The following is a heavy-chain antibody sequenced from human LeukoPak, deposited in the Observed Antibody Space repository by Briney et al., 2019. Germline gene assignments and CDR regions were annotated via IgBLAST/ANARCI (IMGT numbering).Heavy chain of an antibody. J-gene: IGHJ4*02. CDR1: GGSISSYY. D-gene: IGHD6-6*01. CDR3: ARLWDSSSSLDY. Sequence: PSETLSLTCTVSGGSISSYYWTWIRQPPGKGLGMEWIGYIYYSGGTNNNPSRKSGITISKKKTKKQGSLKLSSVTAADTAVYYCARLWDSSSSLDYWGQGTLVTVSS. CDR2: IYYSGGT. V-gene: IGHV4-59*08.